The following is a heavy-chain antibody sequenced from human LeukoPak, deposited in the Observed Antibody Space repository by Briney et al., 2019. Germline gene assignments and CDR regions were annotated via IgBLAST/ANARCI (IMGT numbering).Heavy chain of an antibody. Sequence: PSETLSLTCTVSGGSISSGGYYWSWIRQHPGKGLEWIGYIHYSGTTYYNPSLKSRVTISVDTSKNQFSLKLSSVTATDTAVYYCVRFRDTADNWGQGTLVTVSS. V-gene: IGHV4-31*03. CDR3: VRFRDTADN. D-gene: IGHD5-18*01. CDR1: GGSISSGGYY. J-gene: IGHJ4*02. CDR2: IHYSGTT.